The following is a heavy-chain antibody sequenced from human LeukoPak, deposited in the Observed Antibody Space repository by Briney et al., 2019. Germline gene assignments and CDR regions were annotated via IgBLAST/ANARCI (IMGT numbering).Heavy chain of an antibody. J-gene: IGHJ4*02. Sequence: GGSLRLSCAASGFTFSDHYMDWVRQAPGKGLEWVGRTRKKVSSYTTEYAASVKGRFTISRDDSKNSLYLQMNSLKTEDTAVYYCARSYGSGTYPFDYWGQGTLVTVSS. CDR2: TRKKVSSYTT. CDR1: GFTFSDHY. D-gene: IGHD3-10*01. CDR3: ARSYGSGTYPFDY. V-gene: IGHV3-72*01.